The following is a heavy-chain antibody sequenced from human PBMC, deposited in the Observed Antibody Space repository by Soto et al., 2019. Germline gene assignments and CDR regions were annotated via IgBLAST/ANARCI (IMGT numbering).Heavy chain of an antibody. D-gene: IGHD2-21*01. CDR2: ISGSGGST. CDR3: AKDYVLQAEDSIRGTVPVFAFLLNRSSDL. Sequence: WISAISGSGGSTYYADSVKGRFTISRDNSKNTLYLQMNSLRAEDTAVYYCAKDYVLQAEDSIRGTVPVFAFLLNRSSDL. J-gene: IGHJ2*01. V-gene: IGHV3-23*01.